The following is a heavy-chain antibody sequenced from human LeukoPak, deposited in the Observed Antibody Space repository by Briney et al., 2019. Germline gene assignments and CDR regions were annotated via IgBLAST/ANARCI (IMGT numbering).Heavy chain of an antibody. J-gene: IGHJ4*02. CDR1: GYSFTSYW. CDR2: IYPGDSDT. V-gene: IGHV5-51*01. Sequence: GESLTISCKGSGYSFTSYWIGWVRQMPGKGLEWMGIIYPGDSDTRYSPSFQGQVTISADKSISTAYLQWSSLKASDTAMYHCARLRYYDILTGYYFDYWGQGTLVTVSS. D-gene: IGHD3-9*01. CDR3: ARLRYYDILTGYYFDY.